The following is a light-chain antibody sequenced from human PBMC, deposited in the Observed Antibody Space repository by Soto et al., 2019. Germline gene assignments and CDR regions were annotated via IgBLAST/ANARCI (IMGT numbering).Light chain of an antibody. J-gene: IGLJ2*01. Sequence: QSVLTQPASVSGSPGQSITISCTGTSSDIGTYNYVSWYQHHPGKVPKLMIYDVSNRPSGVSNRFSGSKSGNTASLTISGLQAEYEADYYCSSYSSSSTLLLFGGGTTVTVL. V-gene: IGLV2-14*01. CDR1: SSDIGTYNY. CDR2: DVS. CDR3: SSYSSSSTLLL.